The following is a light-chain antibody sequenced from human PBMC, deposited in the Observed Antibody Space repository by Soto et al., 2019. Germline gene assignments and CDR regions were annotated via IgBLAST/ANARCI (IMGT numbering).Light chain of an antibody. V-gene: IGLV2-11*01. J-gene: IGLJ2*01. CDR2: DVT. CDR3: CSYAGTYTWI. CDR1: SNNVGGYNY. Sequence: QSALTQPRSVSGSPGQSVTISCTGASNNVGGYNYVSWYQHHPGKVPQLIIYDVTKRPSGVPDRFSGSKSGNTASLTISGPQVEDEADYYCCSYAGTYTWIFGGGTKLTVL.